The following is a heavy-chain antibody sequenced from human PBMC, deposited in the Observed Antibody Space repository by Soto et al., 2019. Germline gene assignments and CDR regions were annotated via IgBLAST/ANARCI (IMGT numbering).Heavy chain of an antibody. D-gene: IGHD2-21*02. CDR1: GCTFTSSA. Sequence: SVKVSCKASGCTFTSSAVQWVRQARGQRLEWIGWIVVGSGNTNYAQKFQERVTITRDMSTSTAYMELSSLRSEDTAVYYCAADPVFCGGDCYSGYYFDYWGQ. CDR2: IVVGSGNT. J-gene: IGHJ4*02. V-gene: IGHV1-58*01. CDR3: AADPVFCGGDCYSGYYFDY.